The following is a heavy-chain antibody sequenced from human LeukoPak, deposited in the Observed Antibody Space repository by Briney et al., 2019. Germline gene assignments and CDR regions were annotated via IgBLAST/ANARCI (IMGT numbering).Heavy chain of an antibody. V-gene: IGHV4-59*01. J-gene: IGHJ5*02. D-gene: IGHD6-6*01. CDR2: IYYSGST. Sequence: KPSETLSLTCAVYGGSFSGYYWSWIRQPPGKGLEWIGYIYYSGSTNYNPSLKSRVTISVDTSKNQFSLKLSSVTAADTAVYYCARGVVAARFWFDPRGQGTLVTVSS. CDR1: GGSFSGYY. CDR3: ARGVVAARFWFDP.